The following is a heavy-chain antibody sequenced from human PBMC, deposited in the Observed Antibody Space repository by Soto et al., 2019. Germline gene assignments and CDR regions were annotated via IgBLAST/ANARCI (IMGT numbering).Heavy chain of an antibody. J-gene: IGHJ4*02. CDR2: FDPEDGET. CDR1: GYTLTELS. V-gene: IGHV1-24*01. CDR3: ATRIWVTTVTTGDY. D-gene: IGHD4-17*01. Sequence: ASVKVYCKVSGYTLTELSMHWVRQAPGKGLEWMGGFDPEDGETIYAQKFQGRVTMTEDTSTDTAYMELSSLRSEDTAVYYCATRIWVTTVTTGDYWGQGTLVTVSS.